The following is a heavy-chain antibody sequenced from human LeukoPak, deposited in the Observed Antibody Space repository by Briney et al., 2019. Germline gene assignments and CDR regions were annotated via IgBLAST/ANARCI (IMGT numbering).Heavy chain of an antibody. CDR2: IWYDGSNK. CDR3: ARALGYTHNNPTDY. V-gene: IGHV3-33*01. CDR1: GFTFSSYG. Sequence: GGSLRLSCAASGFTFSSYGMHWVRQAPGKGLEWVAVIWYDGSNKYYADSVKGRFTISRDNSKNTLYLQMNSLRAEDTAVYYCARALGYTHNNPTDYWGQGALVTVSS. J-gene: IGHJ4*02. D-gene: IGHD6-13*01.